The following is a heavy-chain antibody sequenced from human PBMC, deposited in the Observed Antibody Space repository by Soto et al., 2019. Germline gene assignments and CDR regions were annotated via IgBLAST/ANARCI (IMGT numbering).Heavy chain of an antibody. Sequence: QVQLVESGGGVVQPGRSLRLSGAASGFTFSSYAMHWVRQAPGKGLEWVAVISYDGSNKYYADSVKGRFTISRDNSKNTLYLQMNSQRAEDTAVYYCARGVGGGYFDYWGQVTLVTVSS. V-gene: IGHV3-30-3*01. CDR1: GFTFSSYA. CDR2: ISYDGSNK. J-gene: IGHJ4*02. D-gene: IGHD3-16*01. CDR3: ARGVGGGYFDY.